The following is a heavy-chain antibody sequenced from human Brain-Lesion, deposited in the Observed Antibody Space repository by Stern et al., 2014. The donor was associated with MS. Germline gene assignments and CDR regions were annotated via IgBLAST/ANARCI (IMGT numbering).Heavy chain of an antibody. CDR3: AGEEDIRYCSGGSCTGNWFDP. D-gene: IGHD2-15*01. Sequence: QVQLVESGPGLVKPSETLSLTCTVAGGSVSSTSYAWAWIRQPPGKGLEWIGTIYYSGNPYYSPSLKSRLTISLDTSKIQFPLQLRFVTAADTAVYYCAGEEDIRYCSGGSCTGNWFDPWGQGTLVTVSS. CDR2: IYYSGNP. J-gene: IGHJ5*02. CDR1: GGSVSSTSYA. V-gene: IGHV4-39*01.